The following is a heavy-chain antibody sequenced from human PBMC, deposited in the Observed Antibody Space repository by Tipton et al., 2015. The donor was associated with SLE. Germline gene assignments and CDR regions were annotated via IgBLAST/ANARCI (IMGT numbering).Heavy chain of an antibody. V-gene: IGHV4-34*01. CDR3: ARGRGYYDSSGPYAFDI. D-gene: IGHD3-22*01. CDR1: GGSFSGYY. CDR2: INHSGST. J-gene: IGHJ3*02. Sequence: TLSLTCADYGGSFSGYYWSWIRQPPGKGLEWIGEINHSGSTNYNPSLKSRVTISVDTSKNQFSLKLSSVTAADTAVYYCARGRGYYDSSGPYAFDIWGQGTMVTVSS.